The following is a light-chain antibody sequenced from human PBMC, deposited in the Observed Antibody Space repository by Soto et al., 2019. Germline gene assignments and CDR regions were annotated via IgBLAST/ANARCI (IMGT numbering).Light chain of an antibody. Sequence: QPVLTQSPSASASLGASVKLTCTLSSGHSSYAIAWHQQQPEKGTRYLMKLNSDGSHSKGDGIPDRFSGSSSGAERYLTIASLHSEDEADYYCQTWGTGSWVFGGGTKLTVL. V-gene: IGLV4-69*01. CDR2: LNSDGSH. CDR3: QTWGTGSWV. J-gene: IGLJ3*02. CDR1: SGHSSYA.